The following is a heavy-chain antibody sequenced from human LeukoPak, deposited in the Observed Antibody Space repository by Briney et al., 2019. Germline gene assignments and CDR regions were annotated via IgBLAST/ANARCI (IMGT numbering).Heavy chain of an antibody. CDR1: GFTFSSYG. J-gene: IGHJ3*02. D-gene: IGHD3-22*01. V-gene: IGHV3-33*01. CDR3: AREGYDYSNYKGYYDSSGYYQGAFDI. Sequence: PGGSLRLSCAASGFTFSSYGMHWVRQAPGKGLEWVAVIWYDGSNKYYADSVKGRFTISRDNSKNTLYLQMNSLRAEDTAVYYCAREGYDYSNYKGYYDSSGYYQGAFDIWGQGTMVTVSS. CDR2: IWYDGSNK.